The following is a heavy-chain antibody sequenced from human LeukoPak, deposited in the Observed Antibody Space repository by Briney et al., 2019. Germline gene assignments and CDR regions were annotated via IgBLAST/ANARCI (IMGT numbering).Heavy chain of an antibody. CDR1: GYTFTTYG. V-gene: IGHV1-18*01. J-gene: IGHJ6*02. Sequence: ASVKVSCKASGYTFTTYGIAWVRQAPGQGLEWMGWISSFNGNTNYAQKVQGRVTMTTDTSTTTAYMELTSLRSDDTAVYFCASVYSSSYYGMDVWGQGTTVTVSS. CDR2: ISSFNGNT. CDR3: ASVYSSSYYGMDV. D-gene: IGHD3-22*01.